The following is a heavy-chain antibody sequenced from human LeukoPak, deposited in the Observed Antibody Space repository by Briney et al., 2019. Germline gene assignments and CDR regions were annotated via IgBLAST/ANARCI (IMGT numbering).Heavy chain of an antibody. CDR1: GFSFSDYD. CDR3: GRAFPPLRTSSAGDL. V-gene: IGHV3-21*01. CDR2: ISGRSSHI. Sequence: KAGGSLRLSCSASGFSFSDYDMNWVRQAPGKGLEWVSAISGRSSHIYYGESAKGRFTISRDNAKNSLYLQMDGLGVEDTAVYYCGRAFPPLRTSSAGDLWGQGTLVIVSS. J-gene: IGHJ1*01. D-gene: IGHD3-16*01.